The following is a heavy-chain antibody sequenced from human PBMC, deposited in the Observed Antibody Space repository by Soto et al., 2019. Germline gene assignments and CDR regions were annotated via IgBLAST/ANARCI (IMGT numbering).Heavy chain of an antibody. CDR3: AIDIYYDASGYFAY. D-gene: IGHD3-22*01. J-gene: IGHJ4*02. CDR1: GLSFSSFA. CDR2: TSYDGSDQ. Sequence: GGSLRLSCATSGLSFSSFAMHWVRQAPGRGLEWLALTSYDGSDQYNAKSVKGRFTISRDNSKKTLYLHMNGLSAEDTAVYFCAIDIYYDASGYFAYRGQGTQVTVSS. V-gene: IGHV3-30*14.